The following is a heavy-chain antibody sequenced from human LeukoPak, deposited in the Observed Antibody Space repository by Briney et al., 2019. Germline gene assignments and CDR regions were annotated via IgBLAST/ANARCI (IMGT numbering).Heavy chain of an antibody. V-gene: IGHV3-72*01. CDR2: TRNKANSYTT. CDR1: GFTFSDHY. J-gene: IGHJ4*02. CDR3: ASSGYSYGPFDY. D-gene: IGHD5-18*01. Sequence: GGSLRLSCAASGFTFSDHYMDWVRQAPGKGLEWVGRTRNKANSYTTEYAASVKGRFTISRDDSKNSLYLQMNSLKTEDTAVYYCASSGYSYGPFDYWGQGTLVTVSS.